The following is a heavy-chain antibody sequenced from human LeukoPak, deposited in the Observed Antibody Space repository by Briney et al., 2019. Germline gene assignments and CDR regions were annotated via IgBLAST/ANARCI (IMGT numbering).Heavy chain of an antibody. D-gene: IGHD3-22*01. J-gene: IGHJ4*02. CDR2: IDPNSGGT. CDR3: ARSRITMIVVVGRYFDY. V-gene: IGHV1-2*02. CDR1: GYTFTGYY. Sequence: ASVKVSCKASGYTFTGYYMHWVRQAPGQGLEWMGWIDPNSGGTNYAQKFQGRVTMTRDTSIITAYMELSRLRSDDTFVYYCARSRITMIVVVGRYFDYSGQGTLVTVSS.